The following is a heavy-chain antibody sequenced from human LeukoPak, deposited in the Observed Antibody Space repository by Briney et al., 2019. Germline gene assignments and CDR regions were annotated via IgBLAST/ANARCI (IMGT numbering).Heavy chain of an antibody. D-gene: IGHD4-23*01. J-gene: IGHJ5*02. CDR3: ARQLDYGGSSDWSIWFEP. V-gene: IGHV3-21*01. CDR2: ISSSSSYI. Sequence: GGSLRLSCAASGFTFSSYTINWVRQAPGKGLEWVSSISSSSSYIYYADSVKGRFTISRDNAKNSLYLQMNSLRAEDTAVYYCARQLDYGGSSDWSIWFEPWGQGTLVTVSS. CDR1: GFTFSSYT.